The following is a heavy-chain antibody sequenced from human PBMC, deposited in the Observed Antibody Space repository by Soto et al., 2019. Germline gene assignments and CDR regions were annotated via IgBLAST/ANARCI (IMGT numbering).Heavy chain of an antibody. CDR1: GFTFSNAR. D-gene: IGHD1-1*01. CDR2: IDSKTDGGTT. Sequence: EVQLVESGGGLVNPGVSLRLSCAASGFTFSNARMTWVRQAPGKGLEWVGRIDSKTDGGTTYYAAPVEGRFTLSRDDSKNTLYLKMNSLKTEDTGVYYCTTQNWYINYYFEYWGQGTLVTVSS. V-gene: IGHV3-15*04. J-gene: IGHJ4*02. CDR3: TTQNWYINYYFEY.